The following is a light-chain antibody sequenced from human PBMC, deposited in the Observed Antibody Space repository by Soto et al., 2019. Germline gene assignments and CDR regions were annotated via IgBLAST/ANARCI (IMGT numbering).Light chain of an antibody. CDR2: EVS. Sequence: QSVLTQPASVSGSPGQSITISCTGTSSDVGGYNYVSWYQQHPGKAPKLMIYEVSNRPSGVSNRFSGSKSGNTASLTISGLQGEDEADYYCSSYTTSSTVVFGGGTKLTVL. CDR1: SSDVGGYNY. CDR3: SSYTTSSTVV. V-gene: IGLV2-14*01. J-gene: IGLJ2*01.